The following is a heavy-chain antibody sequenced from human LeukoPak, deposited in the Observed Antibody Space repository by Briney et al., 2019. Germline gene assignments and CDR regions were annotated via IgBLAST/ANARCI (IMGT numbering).Heavy chain of an antibody. CDR1: GGSISSYY. Sequence: NPSETLSLTCSVSGGSISSYYWSWIRQPPGKGLEWIGYIYYSGSTNYNPSLKSRVTISVDTSKNQLYLKLSSVTAADKAVYYCGRLQYSSSSANFDYWGQGTLVTVSS. D-gene: IGHD6-6*01. CDR2: IYYSGST. CDR3: GRLQYSSSSANFDY. J-gene: IGHJ4*02. V-gene: IGHV4-59*01.